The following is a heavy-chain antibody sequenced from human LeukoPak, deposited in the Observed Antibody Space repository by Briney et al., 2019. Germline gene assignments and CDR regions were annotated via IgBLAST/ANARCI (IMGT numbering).Heavy chain of an antibody. Sequence: GASVKVSCKASGYTFTGYYMHWVRQAPGQGLEWMGWINPNSGGTNYAQKFQGRVTMTRDTSISTAYMELSRLRSDDTAVYYCARDPSGLRFPEAFDIWGQGTMVTVSS. D-gene: IGHD3-3*01. CDR2: INPNSGGT. V-gene: IGHV1-2*02. J-gene: IGHJ3*02. CDR1: GYTFTGYY. CDR3: ARDPSGLRFPEAFDI.